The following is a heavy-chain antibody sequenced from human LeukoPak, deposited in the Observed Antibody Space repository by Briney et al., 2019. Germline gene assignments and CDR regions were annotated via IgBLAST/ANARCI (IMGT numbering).Heavy chain of an antibody. D-gene: IGHD4-17*01. Sequence: GASVKVSCKASGYTFTNYGISWVRQAPGQGLEWMGWISAYNGNTNYAQKLQGRVTMTTDTSTSTAYMELRSLRSDDTAVYYCARDGTTVTTPEYFQHWGQGTLVTVSS. CDR1: GYTFTNYG. J-gene: IGHJ1*01. CDR3: ARDGTTVTTPEYFQH. V-gene: IGHV1-18*01. CDR2: ISAYNGNT.